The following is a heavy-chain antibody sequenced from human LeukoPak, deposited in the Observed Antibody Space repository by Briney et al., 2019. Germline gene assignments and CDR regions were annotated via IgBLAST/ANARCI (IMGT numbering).Heavy chain of an antibody. J-gene: IGHJ2*01. CDR3: ASSQNFWTGSSYWYFDL. CDR2: IITILGTA. CDR1: GGTLSSYA. V-gene: IGHV1-69*05. Sequence: SVKVSCKASGGTLSSYASSWVRQAPGQGLEWMGGIITILGTANCAQKFQGRVTITTDESTSTAYMELSSLRSEDTAVYYCASSQNFWTGSSYWYFDLWGRGALVTVTS. D-gene: IGHD3/OR15-3a*01.